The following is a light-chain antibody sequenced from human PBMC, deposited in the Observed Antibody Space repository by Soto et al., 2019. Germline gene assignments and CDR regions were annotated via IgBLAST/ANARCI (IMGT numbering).Light chain of an antibody. CDR1: SSNIGRNY. V-gene: IGLV1-51*02. Sequence: QSVLTQPPSVSAAPGEKVTISFSGTSSNIGRNYVSWYQQLPGSAPKLLIYENDRRPTGIPDRFSGSKSGTAATLDITGLQTGDEAEYYCGAWGRGRRAGVFGGGTKLTVL. CDR2: END. CDR3: GAWGRGRRAGV. J-gene: IGLJ3*02.